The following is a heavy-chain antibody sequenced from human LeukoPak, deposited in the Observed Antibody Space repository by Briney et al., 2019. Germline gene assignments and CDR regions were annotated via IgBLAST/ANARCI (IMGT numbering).Heavy chain of an antibody. V-gene: IGHV3-11*04. CDR2: ISSSGSTI. CDR3: ARDTSYGMDV. D-gene: IGHD3-16*01. CDR1: GFTFSDYY. Sequence: PGGSLRLSCAASGFTFSDYYMSWIRQAPGKGLEWVSYISSSGSTIYYADSVKGRFTISRDNAKNTLFLQMNSPRVEDTAEYYCARDTSYGMDVWGQGTTVTVSS. J-gene: IGHJ6*02.